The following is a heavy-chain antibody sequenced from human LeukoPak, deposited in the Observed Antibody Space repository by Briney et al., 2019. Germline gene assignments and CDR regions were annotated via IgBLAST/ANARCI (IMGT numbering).Heavy chain of an antibody. CDR2: INSSSSYI. J-gene: IGHJ5*02. CDR1: GFTFSSYS. V-gene: IGHV3-21*01. D-gene: IGHD3-10*01. CDR3: ARESITMVRGVILNWFDP. Sequence: GGSLRLSCAASGFTFSSYSMNWVRQAPGKGLEWVSCINSSSSYIYYADSVKGRFTISRDNAKNSLYLQMNSLRAEDTAVYYCARESITMVRGVILNWFDPWGQGNLVTVSS.